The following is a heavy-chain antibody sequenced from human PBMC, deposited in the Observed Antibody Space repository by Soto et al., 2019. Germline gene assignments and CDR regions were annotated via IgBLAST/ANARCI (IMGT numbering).Heavy chain of an antibody. CDR2: MSFDGSNK. D-gene: IGHD1-1*01. J-gene: IGHJ6*02. V-gene: IGHV3-30*18. CDR1: GFTFRGYG. Sequence: GGSRRLSCAASGFTFRGYGMHWVRQAPGKGLGWVALMSFDGSNKYYADSVRGRFTISSDNSKSTLYLQMDILRPEDTAVYYCAKEFGWELQLSHPYYNSGMDVWGQGTTVTVSS. CDR3: AKEFGWELQLSHPYYNSGMDV.